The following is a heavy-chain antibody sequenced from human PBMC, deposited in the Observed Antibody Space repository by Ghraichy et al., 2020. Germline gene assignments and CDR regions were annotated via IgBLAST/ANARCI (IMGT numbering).Heavy chain of an antibody. V-gene: IGHV3-23*01. J-gene: IGHJ4*02. CDR2: ISGSGGST. D-gene: IGHD3-9*01. Sequence: GGSLRLSCAASGFTFSSYAMSWVRQAPGKGLEWVSAISGSGGSTYYADSVKGRFTISRDNSKNTLYLQMNSLRAEDTAVYYCAKAPILDILTGYYFFDYWGQGTLVTVSS. CDR3: AKAPILDILTGYYFFDY. CDR1: GFTFSSYA.